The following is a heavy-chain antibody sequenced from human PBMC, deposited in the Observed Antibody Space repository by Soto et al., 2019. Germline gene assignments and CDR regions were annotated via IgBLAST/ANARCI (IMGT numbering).Heavy chain of an antibody. J-gene: IGHJ5*02. CDR2: INHIGGA. V-gene: IGHV4-34*01. Sequence: SETLSLTCAVYGGSFSGYYWSWIRQPPGKGLEWIGEINHIGGANYDPSLNSRVIISLDTSKNQFTLRLSSVTAADTAVYYCARGTWHLRFDPRGQGTLVTASS. CDR1: GGSFSGYY. CDR3: ARGTWHLRFDP.